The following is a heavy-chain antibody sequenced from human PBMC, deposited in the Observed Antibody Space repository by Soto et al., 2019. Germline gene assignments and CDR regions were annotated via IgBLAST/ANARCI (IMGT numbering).Heavy chain of an antibody. Sequence: GGSLRLSCAASGFTFSSYAMSWVRQAPGKGLEWVSAISGSGGSTYYADSVKGRFTISRDNSKNTLYLQMNSLRAEDTAVYYCAKVVAPAATRYYYYMDVWGKGTTVTVSS. CDR3: AKVVAPAATRYYYYMDV. CDR2: ISGSGGST. CDR1: GFTFSSYA. J-gene: IGHJ6*03. D-gene: IGHD2-15*01. V-gene: IGHV3-23*01.